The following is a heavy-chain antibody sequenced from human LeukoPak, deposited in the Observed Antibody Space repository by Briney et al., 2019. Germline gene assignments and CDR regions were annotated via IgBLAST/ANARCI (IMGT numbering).Heavy chain of an antibody. V-gene: IGHV3-53*01. Sequence: SGGSLRLSCAASGFTVSSNYMSWVRQAPGKGLEWVSVIYSGGSTYYADSVKGRFTISRDNSKNTLYLQMNSLRAEDTAVYYCARGPTRANSTDYWGQGALVTVSS. D-gene: IGHD2/OR15-2a*01. CDR1: GFTVSSNY. CDR3: ARGPTRANSTDY. J-gene: IGHJ4*02. CDR2: IYSGGST.